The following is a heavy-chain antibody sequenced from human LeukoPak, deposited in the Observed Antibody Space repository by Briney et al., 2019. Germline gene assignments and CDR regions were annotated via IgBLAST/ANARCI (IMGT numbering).Heavy chain of an antibody. CDR2: ISYDGSNK. V-gene: IGHV3-30-3*01. CDR3: ARDPYSSGWPSYYYYGMDV. CDR1: GFTFSSYA. Sequence: GRSLRLSCAASGFTFSSYAMHWVRQAPGKGLEWVAVISYDGSNKYYADSVKGRFTVSRDNAKNSLYLQMNSLRAEDTAVYYCARDPYSSGWPSYYYYGMDVWGQGTTVTVSS. D-gene: IGHD6-19*01. J-gene: IGHJ6*02.